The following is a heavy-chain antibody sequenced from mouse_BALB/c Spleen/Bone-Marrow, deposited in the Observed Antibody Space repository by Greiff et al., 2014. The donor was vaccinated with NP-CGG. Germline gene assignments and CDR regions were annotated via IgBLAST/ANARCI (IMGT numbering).Heavy chain of an antibody. D-gene: IGHD1-1*01. CDR2: ILPGSGST. CDR3: ARWGYGSSYVGYFDV. V-gene: IGHV1-9*01. Sequence: QVQLQQSGAELMKPGASVKISCKATGYTFSRYWIECVKQRPGHGLEWIGEILPGSGSTNYNEKFKGKATFTADTSSNTAYMQLSSLTSEDSAVYYCARWGYGSSYVGYFDVWGAGTTVTVSS. CDR1: GYTFSRYW. J-gene: IGHJ1*01.